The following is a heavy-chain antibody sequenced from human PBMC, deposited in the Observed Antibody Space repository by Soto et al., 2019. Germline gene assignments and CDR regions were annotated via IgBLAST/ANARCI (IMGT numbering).Heavy chain of an antibody. J-gene: IGHJ5*02. CDR1: GGSISSGGYY. CDR3: ARDYYGSGIGGHWFDP. CDR2: IYYSGST. D-gene: IGHD3-10*01. V-gene: IGHV4-31*03. Sequence: QVQLQESGPGLVKPSQTLSLTCTVSGGSISSGGYYWSWIRQHPGKGLEWIGYIYYSGSTCYNPPLKSRVTISVDTSKNQFSLKLSSVTAADTAVYYCARDYYGSGIGGHWFDPWGQGTLVTVSS.